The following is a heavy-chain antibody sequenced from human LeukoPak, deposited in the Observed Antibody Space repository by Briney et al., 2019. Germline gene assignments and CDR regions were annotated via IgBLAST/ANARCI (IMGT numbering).Heavy chain of an antibody. CDR1: GFTVRSNY. CDR2: IYSGGST. CDR3: ARGVWNYYDSSGSSFDY. D-gene: IGHD3-22*01. V-gene: IGHV3-53*01. Sequence: GGSLRLSYAASGFTVRSNYMSWVRQAPGKGLEWVSIIYSGGSTYYADSVKGRFTISRDNSKNTLYLQMNSLRAEDTAVYYCARGVWNYYDSSGSSFDYWGQGTLVTVSS. J-gene: IGHJ4*02.